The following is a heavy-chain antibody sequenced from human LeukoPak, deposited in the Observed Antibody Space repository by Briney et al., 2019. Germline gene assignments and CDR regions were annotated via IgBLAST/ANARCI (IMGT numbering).Heavy chain of an antibody. CDR3: ARILVPDWFDP. J-gene: IGHJ5*02. D-gene: IGHD3-3*01. Sequence: SETLSLTCTVSGGSISSSSYYWGWIRQPPGKGLEWIGSIYYSGSTYYNPSLKSRVTISVDTSKNQFSLKLSSVTAADTAVYYCARILVPDWFDPWGQGTLVTVSS. V-gene: IGHV4-39*01. CDR1: GGSISSSSYY. CDR2: IYYSGST.